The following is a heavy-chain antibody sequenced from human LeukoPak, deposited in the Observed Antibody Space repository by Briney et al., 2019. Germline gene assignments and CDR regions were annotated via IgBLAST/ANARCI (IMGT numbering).Heavy chain of an antibody. Sequence: SETLSLTCTVSGDSISNNYWSWIRQPAGKGLEWISRIHFNGNTDYNPSLKSRVTTSIDTPRNQFSLRLSSVTAADTAVFYCARDRGGSSWYNYYDAWGQGILVTVSS. V-gene: IGHV4-4*07. D-gene: IGHD6-13*01. CDR2: IHFNGNT. CDR3: ARDRGGSSWYNYYDA. J-gene: IGHJ4*02. CDR1: GDSISNNY.